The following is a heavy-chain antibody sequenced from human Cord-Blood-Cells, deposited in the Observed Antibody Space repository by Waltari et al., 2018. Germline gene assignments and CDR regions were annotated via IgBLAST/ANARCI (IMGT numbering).Heavy chain of an antibody. Sequence: QVQLVESGGGVVQPGRSLRLSCAASGFTFSSYAMHWVRQAPGKGLEWVAVISNDGSNKYYADSGKGRFTISRDNSKNTLYLQMNSLRAEDTAVYYCARDKGIDYWGQGTLVTVSS. V-gene: IGHV3-30*04. CDR1: GFTFSSYA. CDR2: ISNDGSNK. J-gene: IGHJ4*02. CDR3: ARDKGIDY.